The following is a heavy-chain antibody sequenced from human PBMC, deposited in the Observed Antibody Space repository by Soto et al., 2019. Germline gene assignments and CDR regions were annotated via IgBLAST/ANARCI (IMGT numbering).Heavy chain of an antibody. D-gene: IGHD2-8*01. J-gene: IGHJ4*02. CDR1: GGTFSSYT. CDR2: IIPILGIA. Sequence: QVQLVQSGAEVKKPGSSVKVSCKASGGTFSSYTISWVRQAPGQGLEWMGRIIPILGIANYAQKFQGRVTITEDKSTSTAYMELSSLRSEDTAVYYCASEAYATTEKFFDYWGQGTLVTVSS. V-gene: IGHV1-69*02. CDR3: ASEAYATTEKFFDY.